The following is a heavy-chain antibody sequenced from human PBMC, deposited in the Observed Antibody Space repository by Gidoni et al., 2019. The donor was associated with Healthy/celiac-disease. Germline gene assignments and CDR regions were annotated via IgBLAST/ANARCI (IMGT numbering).Heavy chain of an antibody. Sequence: QVHLQESGPGLVKPSEISSLTCTVSGGSISSYYWSWIRQPPGKGLEWIGYIYYSGSTNYNPSLKSRVTISVDTSKNQFSLKLSSVTAADTAVYYCATFKTWGQGTLVTVSS. V-gene: IGHV4-59*01. J-gene: IGHJ4*02. CDR1: GGSISSYY. CDR3: ATFKT. CDR2: IYYSGST.